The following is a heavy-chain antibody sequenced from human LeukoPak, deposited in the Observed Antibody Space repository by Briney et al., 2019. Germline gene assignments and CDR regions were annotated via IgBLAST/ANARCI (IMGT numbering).Heavy chain of an antibody. D-gene: IGHD3-22*01. Sequence: GGSLRLSCAASGFTFSDYYMSWIRQAPGKGLEWVSYISSSGSTIYYADSVRGRFTISRDNAKNSLYLQMNSLRAEDTAVYYCARVDYYDSSGYYDYWGQGTLVTVSS. CDR1: GFTFSDYY. J-gene: IGHJ4*02. CDR3: ARVDYYDSSGYYDY. V-gene: IGHV3-11*01. CDR2: ISSSGSTI.